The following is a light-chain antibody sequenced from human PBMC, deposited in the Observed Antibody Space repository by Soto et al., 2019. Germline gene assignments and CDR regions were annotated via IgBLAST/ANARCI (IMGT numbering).Light chain of an antibody. CDR2: GAS. V-gene: IGKV3-20*01. CDR3: QQYGSCLT. CDR1: QSVSSSY. Sequence: EIVLTQSPGTLSLSPGERATLSCRASQSVSSSYLAWYQQKPGQDPKLLIYGASSRATGIPDRFSGSGSGTDFTLTISRLEPEDFAVYYCQQYGSCLTFGGGTKVEIK. J-gene: IGKJ4*01.